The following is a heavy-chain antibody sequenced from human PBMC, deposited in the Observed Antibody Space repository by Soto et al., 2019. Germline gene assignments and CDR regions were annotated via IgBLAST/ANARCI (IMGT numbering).Heavy chain of an antibody. CDR2: IYYSVST. CDR1: GGSISSYY. J-gene: IGHJ4*02. Sequence: SETLSLTCTVSGGSISSYYWSWIRQPPGKGLEWIGYIYYSVSTNYNPSLKSRVTISVDTSKNQFSLKLSSVTAADTAVYYCARRYYGGFDYWGQGTLVTVSS. D-gene: IGHD4-17*01. V-gene: IGHV4-59*08. CDR3: ARRYYGGFDY.